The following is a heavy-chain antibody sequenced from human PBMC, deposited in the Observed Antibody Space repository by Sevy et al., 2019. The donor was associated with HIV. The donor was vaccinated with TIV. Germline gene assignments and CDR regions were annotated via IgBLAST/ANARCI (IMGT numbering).Heavy chain of an antibody. D-gene: IGHD6-13*01. CDR1: GFTFSSYS. V-gene: IGHV3-48*01. CDR2: ISSSSSTI. J-gene: IGHJ4*02. CDR3: ARLSGYSSSWSYFDY. Sequence: GGSLRLSCAASGFTFSSYSMNWVRQAPGKGLEWVSYISSSSSTIYYADSVKGRITISRDNAKNSLYLQMNSLRAEDTAVYYCARLSGYSSSWSYFDYWGQGTLVTVSS.